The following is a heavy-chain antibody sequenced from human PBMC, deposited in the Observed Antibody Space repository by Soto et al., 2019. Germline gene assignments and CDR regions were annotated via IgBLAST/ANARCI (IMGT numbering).Heavy chain of an antibody. V-gene: IGHV4-59*01. CDR3: ASRVSGYESDY. J-gene: IGHJ4*02. D-gene: IGHD5-12*01. CDR1: GGSFSGYY. Sequence: SETLSLTCAVYGGSFSGYYWSWIRQPPEKELEWIRNIYYSRSTNYNPYHKSKDNISEDTSKNKFSLKLSSVTAADTAVYYCASRVSGYESDYWGQGSLVTVS. CDR2: IYYSRST.